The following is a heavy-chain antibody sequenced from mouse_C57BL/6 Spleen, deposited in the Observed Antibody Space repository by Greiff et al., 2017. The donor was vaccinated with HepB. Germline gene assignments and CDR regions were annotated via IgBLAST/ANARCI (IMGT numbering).Heavy chain of an antibody. CDR3: DIISTVVATDYYAMHY. CDR1: GFNIKNTY. V-gene: IGHV14-3*01. Sequence: VQLQQSVAELVRPGASVKLSCTASGFNIKNTYMHWVKQRPEQGLEWIGRIDPANGNTKYAPKFQGKATITADTSSNTAYLQLSSLTSEDTAIYYCDIISTVVATDYYAMHYWGQGTSVIVSS. J-gene: IGHJ4*01. CDR2: IDPANGNT. D-gene: IGHD1-1*01.